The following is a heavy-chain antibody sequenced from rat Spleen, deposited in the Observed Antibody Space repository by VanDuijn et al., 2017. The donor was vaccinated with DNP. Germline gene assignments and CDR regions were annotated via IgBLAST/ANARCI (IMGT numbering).Heavy chain of an antibody. D-gene: IGHD1-11*01. CDR2: ISSSGSRT. CDR1: GFTFDHYY. J-gene: IGHJ2*01. V-gene: IGHV5-25*01. Sequence: EVQLVESGGGLVLPGRSLKLSCAASGFTFDHYYMAWVRQAPMKGLEWVATISSSGSRTYYPDSVKGRFTSSRDNVKSSLYLQMNSLKSEDTATYYCARAVNYGGSPYWFDYWGQGVMVKVSS. CDR3: ARAVNYGGSPYWFDY.